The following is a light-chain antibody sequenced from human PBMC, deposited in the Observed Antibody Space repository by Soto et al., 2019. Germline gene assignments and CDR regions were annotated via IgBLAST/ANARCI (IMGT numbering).Light chain of an antibody. V-gene: IGLV2-8*01. CDR1: SGDVGAYNS. CDR2: EVN. CDR3: SSYAGGNNLL. J-gene: IGLJ3*02. Sequence: QSALTQAPSASGSPGQSVTFSCTGTSGDVGAYNSFSWYQQHPGKAPKLMIYEVNKRPSGVPDRFSGSKSGNTASLTVSGLQAEDEADYYCSSYAGGNNLLFGGGTKVTVL.